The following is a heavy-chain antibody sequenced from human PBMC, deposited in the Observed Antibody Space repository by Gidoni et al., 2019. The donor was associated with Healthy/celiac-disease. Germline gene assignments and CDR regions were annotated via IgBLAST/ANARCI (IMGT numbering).Heavy chain of an antibody. CDR3: ARGSRPVGKYYFDY. Sequence: QVQLQQWGAGLLKPSETLSLTCAVYGRSFSGYYWSWIRQPPGKGLAWIGEINHSGSTNSNPSLKSRVTISVDTSKNQFSLKLSSVTAADTAVYYCARGSRPVGKYYFDYWGQGTLVTVSS. J-gene: IGHJ4*02. CDR2: INHSGST. V-gene: IGHV4-34*01. CDR1: GRSFSGYY.